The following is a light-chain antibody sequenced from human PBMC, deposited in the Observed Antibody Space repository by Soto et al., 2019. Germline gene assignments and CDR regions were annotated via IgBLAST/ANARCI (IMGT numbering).Light chain of an antibody. CDR2: DVS. J-gene: IGKJ1*01. CDR3: QQYNNWPAWT. V-gene: IGKV3-15*01. Sequence: EIVMTQSPVTLSVSPGERATLSCRASQSVGSNLAWYQQKPGQAPRLLLYDVSTRATGIPARFSGSGSGTEFTLTISSLQSEDFAIYYCQQYNNWPAWTFGQGTKVEIK. CDR1: QSVGSN.